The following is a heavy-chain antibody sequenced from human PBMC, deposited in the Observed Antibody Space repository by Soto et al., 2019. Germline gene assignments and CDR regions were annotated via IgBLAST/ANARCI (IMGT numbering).Heavy chain of an antibody. CDR1: GFTFGDYA. CDR3: AKSHTTSGWYVTTDY. Sequence: EVQLVASGGGLVQPGSSLRLSCAASGFTFGDYAMQWVRQAPGNGLEWVSAISWNSGSIDYADSVKGRFTISRDNAKNSLYLQMNSLRAEDTALYYCAKSHTTSGWYVTTDYWGQGTRVTVSS. CDR2: ISWNSGSI. V-gene: IGHV3-9*01. D-gene: IGHD6-19*01. J-gene: IGHJ4*02.